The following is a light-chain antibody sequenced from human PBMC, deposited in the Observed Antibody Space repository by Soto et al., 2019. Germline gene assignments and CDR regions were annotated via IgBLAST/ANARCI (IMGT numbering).Light chain of an antibody. CDR3: SSYAGSKNVV. CDR2: EVN. CDR1: SSDVGGYNS. Sequence: QSALTQPPSASGSPGQSVTISCTGTSSDVGGYNSVSWYQQHPGKAPKLMIYEVNKRPSGVPDRFSASKSDSTASLTVSGLQAEDEAHYYCSSYAGSKNVVFGGGTKLTVL. V-gene: IGLV2-8*01. J-gene: IGLJ2*01.